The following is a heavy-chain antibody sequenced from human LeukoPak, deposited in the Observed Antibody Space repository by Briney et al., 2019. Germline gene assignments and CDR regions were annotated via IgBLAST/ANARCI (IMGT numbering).Heavy chain of an antibody. D-gene: IGHD3-22*01. CDR1: GYTFTGYY. CDR2: INPNSGGT. CDR3: ARVLQPYYDSSGYNNWFDP. Sequence: ASVKVSCKASGYTFTGYYMHWVRQAPGQGLEWMGWINPNSGGTNYEQKFQGRVTMTRDTSISTAYMELSRLRSDDTAVYYCARVLQPYYDSSGYNNWFDPWGQGTLVTVSS. J-gene: IGHJ5*02. V-gene: IGHV1-2*02.